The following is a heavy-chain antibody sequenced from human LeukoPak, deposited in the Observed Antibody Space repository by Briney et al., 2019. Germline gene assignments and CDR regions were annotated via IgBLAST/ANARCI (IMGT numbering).Heavy chain of an antibody. Sequence: ASVKVSCKASGYTFTGYYMHWVRQAPGQGLEWMGWINPNSGGTNYAQKFQGRVTMTRDTSISTAYMELSRLRSDDTAVYYCARVGDCSSTSCGDDWFDPWGQGTLVTVSS. CDR1: GYTFTGYY. CDR3: ARVGDCSSTSCGDDWFDP. D-gene: IGHD2-2*01. V-gene: IGHV1-2*02. CDR2: INPNSGGT. J-gene: IGHJ5*02.